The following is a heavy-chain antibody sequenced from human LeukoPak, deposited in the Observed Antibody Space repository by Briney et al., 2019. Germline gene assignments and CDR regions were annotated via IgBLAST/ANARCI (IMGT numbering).Heavy chain of an antibody. Sequence: GGSLRLSCTASGFTFSSFAMSWVRQAPGEGLDWVSAISGSGDSTSYADSVRGRFIISRDNSKNTLYLQMDSLRAEDTAVYYCATNRTTGGHRFDYWGQGTLVTVSS. V-gene: IGHV3-23*01. CDR3: ATNRTTGGHRFDY. D-gene: IGHD1-1*01. CDR2: ISGSGDST. J-gene: IGHJ4*02. CDR1: GFTFSSFA.